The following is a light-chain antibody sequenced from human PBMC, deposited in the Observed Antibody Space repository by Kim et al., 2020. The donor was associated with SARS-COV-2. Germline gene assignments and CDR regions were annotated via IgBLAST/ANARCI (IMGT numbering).Light chain of an antibody. CDR1: QSGSSSY. CDR3: QQYGSSPPMYT. CDR2: DAS. Sequence: PGERATLACGASQSGSSSYLAWYQQKPGLAPRLLIYDASSRATGIPDRFSGSGSGTDFTLTISRLEPEDFAVYYCQQYGSSPPMYTFGQGTKLEI. V-gene: IGKV3D-20*01. J-gene: IGKJ2*01.